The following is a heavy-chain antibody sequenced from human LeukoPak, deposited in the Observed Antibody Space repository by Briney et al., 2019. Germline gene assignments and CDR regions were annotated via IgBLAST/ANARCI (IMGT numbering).Heavy chain of an antibody. J-gene: IGHJ4*02. Sequence: SETLSLTCTVSGGSISTYSWCWIRQAAGKRLEWIGCFYTSGTTNYNPSLKSRVAMSVDTSKNQFSLRLSSVTAADTAVYYCAGPGNYDLWSPYEDWGQGSLVTVSS. CDR1: GGSISTYS. D-gene: IGHD3-3*01. CDR2: FYTSGTT. CDR3: AGPGNYDLWSPYED. V-gene: IGHV4-4*07.